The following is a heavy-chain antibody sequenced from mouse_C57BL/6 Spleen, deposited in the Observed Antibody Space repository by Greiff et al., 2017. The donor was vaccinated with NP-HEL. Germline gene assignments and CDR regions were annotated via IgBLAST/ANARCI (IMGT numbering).Heavy chain of an antibody. CDR2: IYPGDGDT. V-gene: IGHV1-80*01. D-gene: IGHD2-4*01. CDR3: ARERDYEGRNYFDY. J-gene: IGHJ2*01. Sequence: VKLQESGAELVKPGASVKISCKASGYAFSSYWMNWVKQRPGKGLEWIGQIYPGDGDTNYNGKFKGKATLTADKSSSTAYMQLSSLTSEDSAVYFCARERDYEGRNYFDYWGQGTTLTVSS. CDR1: GYAFSSYW.